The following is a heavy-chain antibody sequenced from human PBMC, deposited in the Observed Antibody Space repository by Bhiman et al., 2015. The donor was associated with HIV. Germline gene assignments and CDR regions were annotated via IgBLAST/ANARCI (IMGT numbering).Heavy chain of an antibody. V-gene: IGHV3-20*04. CDR2: INRNGDNI. J-gene: IGHJ4*02. CDR3: GRGLSPDY. CDR1: GFTFDVFG. D-gene: IGHD3-16*01. Sequence: EVRLEESGGGVVRPGGSLRLSCAASGFTFDVFGMSWVRQTPRRGLEWVSAINRNGDNIAYADSVKGRFTMSRDNARKAVFLQMTSLRDDDTAVYYCGRGLSPDYWGRGTLVAVSA.